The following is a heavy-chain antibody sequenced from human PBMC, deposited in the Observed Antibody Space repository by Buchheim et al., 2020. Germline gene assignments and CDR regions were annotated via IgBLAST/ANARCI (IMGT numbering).Heavy chain of an antibody. CDR1: GFSLSTSGMR. CDR3: ARLQGSSYESSGYWFDP. CDR2: IDWDDDK. Sequence: QVTLKESGPALVKPTQTLTLTCSFSGFSLSTSGMRVSWIRQPPGKALEWLARIDWDDDKFYSTPLKSRLTISKDTSKNQVVLTMTNMDPVDTATYYCARLQGSSYESSGYWFDPWGQGTL. J-gene: IGHJ5*02. D-gene: IGHD3-22*01. V-gene: IGHV2-70*04.